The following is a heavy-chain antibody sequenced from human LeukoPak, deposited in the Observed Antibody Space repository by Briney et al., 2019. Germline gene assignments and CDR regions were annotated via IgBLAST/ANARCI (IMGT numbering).Heavy chain of an antibody. CDR1: RGTFISYA. D-gene: IGHD2-2*01. Sequence: SVNVSCKATRGTFISYAISWVRQAPGQGLEWMGGIIPIFGTANYAQKFQGRVTITTDESTSTAYMELSSLRSEDTAVYYCARVRYCSSTSCFLNWFDPWGQGTLVTVSS. J-gene: IGHJ5*02. V-gene: IGHV1-69*05. CDR3: ARVRYCSSTSCFLNWFDP. CDR2: IIPIFGTA.